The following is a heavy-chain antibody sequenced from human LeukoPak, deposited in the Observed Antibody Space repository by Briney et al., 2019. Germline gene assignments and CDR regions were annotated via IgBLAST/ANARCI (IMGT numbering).Heavy chain of an antibody. Sequence: DPGGSLRLSCAASGFTFSSYGMHWVRQAPGKGLEWVAFIRYDGSNKYYADSVKGRFTISRDNSKNTLYLQMNSLRAEDTAVYYCAKEGTDYGDYPYFFDYWGQGTLVTVSS. J-gene: IGHJ4*02. V-gene: IGHV3-30*02. CDR2: IRYDGSNK. D-gene: IGHD4-17*01. CDR3: AKEGTDYGDYPYFFDY. CDR1: GFTFSSYG.